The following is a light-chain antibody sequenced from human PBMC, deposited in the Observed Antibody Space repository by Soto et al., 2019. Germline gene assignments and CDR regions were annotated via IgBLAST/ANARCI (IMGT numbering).Light chain of an antibody. V-gene: IGKV3-15*01. CDR3: QQRSKWPLT. J-gene: IGKJ4*01. CDR1: QSVSSN. Sequence: EIVMTQSPATLSVSPGERATLSCRASQSVSSNLAWYQQKPGQAPRLLIYGASTRATGIPARFSGSGSGTEFTLTISSLQSEDFAVYYCQQRSKWPLTFGGGTKVEI. CDR2: GAS.